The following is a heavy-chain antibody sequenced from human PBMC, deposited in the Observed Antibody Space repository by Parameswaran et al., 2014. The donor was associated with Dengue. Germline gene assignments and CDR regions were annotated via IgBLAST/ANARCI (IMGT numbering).Heavy chain of an antibody. V-gene: IGHV3-48*03. Sequence: VRQMPGKGLEWVSYISSSGSTIYYADSVKGRFTISRDNAKNSLYLQMNSLRAEDTAVYYCARDIVVVVAATPSYYGMDVWAKDHGHRLL. CDR2: ISSSGSTI. J-gene: IGHJ6*04. D-gene: IGHD2-15*01. CDR3: ARDIVVVVAATPSYYGMDV.